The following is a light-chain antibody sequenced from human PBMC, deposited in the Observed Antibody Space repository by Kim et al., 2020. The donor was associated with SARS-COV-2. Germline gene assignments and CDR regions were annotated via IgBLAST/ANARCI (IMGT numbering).Light chain of an antibody. Sequence: QSVLTQPPSASGTPGQRVTISCSGSSSNIGSNYVYWYQQFPGTAPKLLIYKNDQRPSGVPDRFSGSKSGTSASLAISGLRSEDEADDYCAAWDDSLTGVVFGGGTQLTVL. CDR2: KND. CDR3: AAWDDSLTGVV. CDR1: SSNIGSNY. V-gene: IGLV1-47*01. J-gene: IGLJ2*01.